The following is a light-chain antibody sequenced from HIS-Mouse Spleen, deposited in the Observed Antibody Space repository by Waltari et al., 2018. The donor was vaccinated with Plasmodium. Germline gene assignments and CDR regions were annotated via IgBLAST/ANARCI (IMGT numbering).Light chain of an antibody. CDR2: GAS. V-gene: IGKV3-20*01. CDR1: QSVSHSY. CDR3: QQYGSSPLT. J-gene: IGKJ4*01. Sequence: EIVLTQSPGTLSLSPGERATLPCRASQSVSHSYLARYQQKPGQAPRLLTYGASSRATGIPDRFSGSGSGTDFTLTISRLEPEDFAVYYCQQYGSSPLTFGGGTKVEIK.